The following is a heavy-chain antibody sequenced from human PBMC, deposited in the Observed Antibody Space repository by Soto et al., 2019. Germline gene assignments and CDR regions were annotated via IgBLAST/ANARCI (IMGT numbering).Heavy chain of an antibody. D-gene: IGHD3-10*01. V-gene: IGHV5-10-1*03. J-gene: IGHJ4*01. CDR1: GYTFTDYW. CDR3: AKLADYGTSSTEPIDH. CDR2: IDPRDSYT. Sequence: EVQLVQSGAEVKKPGESLRISCQASGYTFTDYWIAWVRQMPDKGLEWMARIDPRDSYTYYSPSFEGHVTISADKAINTAYLQWTSLKASDSAIYYCAKLADYGTSSTEPIDHWAQGTLVTVSS.